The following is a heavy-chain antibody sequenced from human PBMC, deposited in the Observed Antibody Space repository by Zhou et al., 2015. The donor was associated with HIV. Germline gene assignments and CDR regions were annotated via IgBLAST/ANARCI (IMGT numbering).Heavy chain of an antibody. D-gene: IGHD3-22*01. Sequence: LMQSGTEVTKPGSSVKVSCKASGGTFSGSDLSWVRQAPGQGLEWMGRITPMFQTHNYAEKFRARLNITVDRHTSAAYMELSSLTSEDAAVYFCARSSGNFDYAFEIWGQGTKIIVSS. CDR1: GGTFSGSD. CDR2: ITPMFQTH. J-gene: IGHJ3*02. V-gene: IGHV1-69*06. CDR3: ARSSGNFDYAFEI.